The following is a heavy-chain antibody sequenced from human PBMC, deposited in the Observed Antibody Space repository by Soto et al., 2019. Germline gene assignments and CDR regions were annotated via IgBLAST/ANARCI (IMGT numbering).Heavy chain of an antibody. CDR3: AREKLAAAPPWFDP. J-gene: IGHJ5*02. CDR1: GGSISSSNW. Sequence: TLSLTCAVSGGSISSSNWWSWVRQPPGKGLEWIGEIYHSGSTNYNPSLKSRVTISVGKSKNQFSLKLSSVTAADTAVYYCAREKLAAAPPWFDPWGQGTLVTVSS. CDR2: IYHSGST. V-gene: IGHV4-4*02. D-gene: IGHD6-13*01.